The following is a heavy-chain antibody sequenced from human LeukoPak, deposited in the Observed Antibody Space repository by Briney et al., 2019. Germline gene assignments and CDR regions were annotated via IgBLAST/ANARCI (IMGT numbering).Heavy chain of an antibody. Sequence: GASLRLSCAASGFTFSSYAMSWVRQAPGKGLEWVSAISGSGGSTYYADSVKGRFTISRDNSKNTLYLQMNSLRAEDTAVYHCAKLPSDCSGGSCNEDYWGQGTLVTVSS. J-gene: IGHJ4*02. CDR2: ISGSGGST. CDR3: AKLPSDCSGGSCNEDY. V-gene: IGHV3-23*01. D-gene: IGHD2-15*01. CDR1: GFTFSSYA.